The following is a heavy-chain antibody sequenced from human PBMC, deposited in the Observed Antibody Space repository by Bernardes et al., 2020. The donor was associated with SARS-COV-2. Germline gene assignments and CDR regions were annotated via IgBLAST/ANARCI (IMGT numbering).Heavy chain of an antibody. V-gene: IGHV4-4*07. CDR1: GGSISSYY. J-gene: IGHJ3*02. CDR3: ARVIGGEWELTNAFDI. D-gene: IGHD1-26*01. CDR2: IYTSGST. Sequence: SETLSLTCTVSGGSISSYYWSWIRQPAGKGLEWIGRIYTSGSTNYNPSLKSRVTMSVDTSKNQFSLKLSSVTAADTAVYYCARVIGGEWELTNAFDIWGQGTMVTVSS.